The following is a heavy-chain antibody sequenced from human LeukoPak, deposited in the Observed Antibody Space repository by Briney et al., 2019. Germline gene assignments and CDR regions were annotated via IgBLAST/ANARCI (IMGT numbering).Heavy chain of an antibody. Sequence: GGSLRLSCSVSGFTFSTYVMHWVRQAPGKGLEYVSAISSNGDNTYYADSVKGRSTISRDNSRNTLYLQMSSLRADDTAVYYCVRGTGYWGQGTLVTVSS. CDR3: VRGTGY. J-gene: IGHJ4*02. V-gene: IGHV3-64D*06. CDR1: GFTFSTYV. CDR2: ISSNGDNT.